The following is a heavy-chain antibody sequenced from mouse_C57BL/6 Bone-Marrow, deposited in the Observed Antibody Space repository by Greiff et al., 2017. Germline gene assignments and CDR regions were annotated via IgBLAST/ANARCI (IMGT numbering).Heavy chain of an antibody. V-gene: IGHV2-2*01. CDR2: IWSGGST. D-gene: IGHD1-1*01. CDR1: GFSLTSYG. J-gene: IGHJ1*03. CDR3: ARNLIYYYGSSYFYWYFDV. Sequence: VQVVESGPGLVQPSQSLSITCTVSGFSLTSYGVHWVRQSPGKGLEWLGVIWSGGSTDYNAAFISRLSISKDNSKSQVFFKMNSLQADDTAIYYCARNLIYYYGSSYFYWYFDVWGTGTTVTVSS.